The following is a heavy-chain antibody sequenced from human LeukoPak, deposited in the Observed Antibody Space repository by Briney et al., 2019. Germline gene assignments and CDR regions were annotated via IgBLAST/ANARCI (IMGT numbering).Heavy chain of an antibody. CDR1: GFSVSNNY. Sequence: PGGSLRLSCVVSGFSVSNNYVSWVRQAPGKGLEWVSVIYSGNTIKYADSVKGRFTISRDNAKNSLYLQMNSLRAEDTAVYYRARAPRSVLRYFDSWPEDRYYYMDVWGKGTTVTVSS. CDR2: IYSGNTI. D-gene: IGHD3-9*01. V-gene: IGHV3-66*01. J-gene: IGHJ6*03. CDR3: ARAPRSVLRYFDSWPEDRYYYMDV.